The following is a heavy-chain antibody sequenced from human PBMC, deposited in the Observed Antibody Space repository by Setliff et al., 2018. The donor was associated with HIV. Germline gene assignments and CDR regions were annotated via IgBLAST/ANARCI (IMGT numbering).Heavy chain of an antibody. CDR2: IYYIGNT. CDR1: GASISDSKYY. CDR3: ARVPRITTLRNAFDI. V-gene: IGHV4-31*03. Sequence: SETLSLTCTVSGASISDSKYYWSWIRQHPGKGLDWIGNIYYIGNTDYNPSLKSRVTISIDTSKNQFSLKLSSVTAADTAIYYCARVPRITTLRNAFDIWGQGTMVTVSS. D-gene: IGHD3-3*01. J-gene: IGHJ3*02.